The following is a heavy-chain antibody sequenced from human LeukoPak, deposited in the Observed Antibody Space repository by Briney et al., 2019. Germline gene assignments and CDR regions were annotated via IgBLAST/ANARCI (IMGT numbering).Heavy chain of an antibody. Sequence: SETLSLTCSVSGYAISSGYFWGWIRQPPGKGLEWIGTIYHSGSTYYNPSLKSRVTISVDTSKNQFSLKLTSVTAADTAVYYCARAPEYGLYYFDYWGQGTLVTVSS. D-gene: IGHD1-14*01. CDR1: GYAISSGYF. J-gene: IGHJ4*02. CDR2: IYHSGST. CDR3: ARAPEYGLYYFDY. V-gene: IGHV4-38-2*02.